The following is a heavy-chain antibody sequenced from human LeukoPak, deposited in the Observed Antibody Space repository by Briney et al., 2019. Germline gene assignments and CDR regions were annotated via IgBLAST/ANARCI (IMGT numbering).Heavy chain of an antibody. D-gene: IGHD3-3*01. CDR2: IYYSGST. V-gene: IGHV4-39*07. CDR3: ARVLLGDHTYLNHFWSGDRRYNWFDP. Sequence: PSETLSLTCTVSGGSISSSSYYWGWIRQPPGKGLEWIGSIYYSGSTYYNPSLKSRVTISVDTSKNQFSLKLSSVTAADTAVYYCARVLLGDHTYLNHFWSGDRRYNWFDPWGQGTLVTVSS. CDR1: GGSISSSSYY. J-gene: IGHJ5*02.